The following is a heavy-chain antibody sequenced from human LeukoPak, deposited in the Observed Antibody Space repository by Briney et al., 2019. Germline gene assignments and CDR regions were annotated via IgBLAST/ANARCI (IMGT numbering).Heavy chain of an antibody. CDR1: GFTFSSYE. D-gene: IGHD3-9*01. CDR2: ISSSGSTI. V-gene: IGHV3-48*03. Sequence: PGGSLRLSCAASGFTFSSYEMNWVRQAPGKGLEWVSYISSSGSTIYYADSVKGRFTISRDNAKNSLYLQMNSLRAEDTAVYYCARELRGYDILTGYYPNNFDYWGQGTLVTVSS. CDR3: ARELRGYDILTGYYPNNFDY. J-gene: IGHJ4*02.